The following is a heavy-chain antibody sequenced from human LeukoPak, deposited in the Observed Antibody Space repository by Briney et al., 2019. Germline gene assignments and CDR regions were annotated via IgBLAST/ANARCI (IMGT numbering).Heavy chain of an antibody. V-gene: IGHV3-33*01. J-gene: IGHJ4*02. CDR2: IWYDGSNK. Sequence: GGSLRLSCAASGFTLTGYGMHWVRQAPGKGLEWVAVIWYDGSNKYYADSVKGRFTISRDNSKNTLYLQMNSLRAEDTAVYYCARDLGPAPGISVGGSGFGYWGQGTLVTVSS. D-gene: IGHD6-19*01. CDR1: GFTLTGYG. CDR3: ARDLGPAPGISVGGSGFGY.